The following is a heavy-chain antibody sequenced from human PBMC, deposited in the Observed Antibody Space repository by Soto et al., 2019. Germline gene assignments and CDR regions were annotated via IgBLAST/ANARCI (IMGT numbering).Heavy chain of an antibody. D-gene: IGHD2-15*01. J-gene: IGHJ4*02. CDR1: TFSSYA. Sequence: TFSSYAMSWVRQAPGKGLEWVSAISGSGGSTYYADSVKGRFTISRDNSKNTLYLQMNSLRAEDTAVYCCAKQNGYGGNTELENWGQGTLVTVSS. V-gene: IGHV3-23*01. CDR2: ISGSGGST. CDR3: AKQNGYGGNTELEN.